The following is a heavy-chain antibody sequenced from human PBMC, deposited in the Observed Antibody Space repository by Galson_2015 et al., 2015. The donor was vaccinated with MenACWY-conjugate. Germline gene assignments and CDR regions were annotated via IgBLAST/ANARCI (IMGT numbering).Heavy chain of an antibody. Sequence: SLRLSCAASEFTFSSFWIHWVRQVPGEGLVWVSRINGDGSSTSYADSVKGRFTISRDNAKNTLYLQMNSLRAEDTAVYYCARDLVDDYGMDVWGQGTTVTVSS. CDR3: ARDLVDDYGMDV. J-gene: IGHJ6*02. V-gene: IGHV3-74*01. CDR1: EFTFSSFW. CDR2: INGDGSST. D-gene: IGHD3-16*02.